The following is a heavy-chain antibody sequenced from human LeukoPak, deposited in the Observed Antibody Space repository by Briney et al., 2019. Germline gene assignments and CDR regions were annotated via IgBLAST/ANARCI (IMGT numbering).Heavy chain of an antibody. V-gene: IGHV3-23*01. CDR1: GFTFRSYA. J-gene: IGHJ5*02. Sequence: GGSLRLSCAASGFTFRSYAMSWVRQAPGKGLEWVSAISGSGGSTYYADSVKGRFTISRDNPKNTLYLQMNSLRAEDTALYHCARDLLRGRWFDPWGQGTLVTVSS. CDR3: ARDLLRGRWFDP. CDR2: ISGSGGST.